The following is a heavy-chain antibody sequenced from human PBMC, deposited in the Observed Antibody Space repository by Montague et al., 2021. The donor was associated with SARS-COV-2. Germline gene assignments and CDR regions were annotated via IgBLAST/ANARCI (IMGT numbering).Heavy chain of an antibody. CDR1: GDSISSRSW. J-gene: IGHJ5*01. Sequence: TLSLTCAVSGDSISSRSWWSWVRQPAGKGLEWIGRVYASGITNYNPSLKSRVTISLDTSKNQFSMRLSSVTAADTALYYCIRGLASVDSWGQGTLVTVSS. V-gene: IGHV4-61*02. CDR3: IRGLASVDS. CDR2: VYASGIT.